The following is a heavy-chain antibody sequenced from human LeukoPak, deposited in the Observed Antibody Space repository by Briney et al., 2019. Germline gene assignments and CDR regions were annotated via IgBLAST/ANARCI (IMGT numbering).Heavy chain of an antibody. CDR3: ARDLGSSRDY. D-gene: IGHD2-15*01. CDR2: IYYSGST. J-gene: IGHJ4*02. CDR1: GGSISSYY. Sequence: SETLSLTCTVSGGSISSYYWSWTRQPPGKGLEWIGYIYYSGSTNYNPSLKSRVTISVDTSKNQFSLKLSSVTAADTAVYYCARDLGSSRDYWGQGTLVTVSS. V-gene: IGHV4-59*01.